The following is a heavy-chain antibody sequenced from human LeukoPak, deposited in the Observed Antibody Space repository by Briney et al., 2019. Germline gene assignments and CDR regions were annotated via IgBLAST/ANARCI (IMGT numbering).Heavy chain of an antibody. J-gene: IGHJ5*02. CDR3: ARGSVVVPAAMRRYNWFDP. D-gene: IGHD2-2*01. Sequence: SETLSLTCAVYGGSFSGYYWSWIRQPPGKGLEWMGEINLSGSTNYNPSRKSRVTISVDTSKNQFSLKLSSVTAADTAVYYCARGSVVVPAAMRRYNWFDPWGQGTLVTVSS. CDR2: INLSGST. V-gene: IGHV4-34*01. CDR1: GGSFSGYY.